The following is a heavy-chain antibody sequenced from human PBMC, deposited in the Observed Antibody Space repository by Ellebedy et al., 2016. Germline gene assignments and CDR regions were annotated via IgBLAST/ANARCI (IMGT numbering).Heavy chain of an antibody. CDR1: GFTFSDYY. D-gene: IGHD3-9*01. V-gene: IGHV3-11*03. Sequence: GESLKISXAASGFTFSDYYMSWIRQAPGKGLEWVSYISSSSSYTNYADSVKGRFTISRDNAKNSLYLQMNSLRAEDTAVYYCARADYDILTGYNYYYGMDVWGQGTTVTVSS. CDR3: ARADYDILTGYNYYYGMDV. CDR2: ISSSSSYT. J-gene: IGHJ6*02.